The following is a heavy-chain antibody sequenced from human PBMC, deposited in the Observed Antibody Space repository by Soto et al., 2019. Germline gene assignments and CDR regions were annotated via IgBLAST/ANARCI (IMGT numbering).Heavy chain of an antibody. D-gene: IGHD5-18*01. Sequence: GGSLRLSCAASGFTFSSYSMNWVRQAPGKGLEWVSYISSSSSTYYADSVKGRFTISRDNSKNTLYLQMNSLRAEDTAVYYCARDHYSYGDWGGVDYWGQGTLVTVSS. J-gene: IGHJ4*02. CDR1: GFTFSSYS. V-gene: IGHV3-48*01. CDR3: ARDHYSYGDWGGVDY. CDR2: ISSSSST.